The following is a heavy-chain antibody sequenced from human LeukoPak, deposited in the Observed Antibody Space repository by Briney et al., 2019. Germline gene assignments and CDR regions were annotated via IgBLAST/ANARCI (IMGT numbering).Heavy chain of an antibody. J-gene: IGHJ4*02. Sequence: SVKVSCKASGGTFSSYAISWVRQAPGQGLEWMGGIIPIFGTANYAQKFQGRVTITTDESTSTAYMELSSLKSEDTAVYYCARSSPQEFSEFDYWGQGTLVTVSS. CDR2: IIPIFGTA. CDR1: GGTFSSYA. CDR3: ARSSPQEFSEFDY. V-gene: IGHV1-69*05. D-gene: IGHD3-16*02.